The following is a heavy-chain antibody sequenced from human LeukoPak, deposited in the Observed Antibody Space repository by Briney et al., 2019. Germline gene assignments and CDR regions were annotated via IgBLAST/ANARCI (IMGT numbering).Heavy chain of an antibody. D-gene: IGHD6-19*01. CDR3: ARTNISWYSSGWRRAPREDYFDY. CDR1: GGSFSGYY. Sequence: SETLSLTCAVYGGSFSGYYWSWIRQPPGKGLEWIGEINHSGSTNYNPSLKSRVTISVDTSKNQFSLKLSSVTAADTAVYYCARTNISWYSSGWRRAPREDYFDYWGQGTLVTVSS. CDR2: INHSGST. J-gene: IGHJ4*02. V-gene: IGHV4-34*01.